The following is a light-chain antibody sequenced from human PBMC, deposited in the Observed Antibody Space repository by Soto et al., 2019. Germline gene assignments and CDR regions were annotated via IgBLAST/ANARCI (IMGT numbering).Light chain of an antibody. CDR2: VAA. J-gene: IGKJ4*01. CDR1: QSVSSN. Sequence: IVMTQSPPTLSVSPGERATLSCRASQSVSSNIARYQQKPGQTPKLLIYVAATRATGIPARFSGSGSGTEFTLPISSLQSEDFGVYYGQQYKVWPLTFWGGTQVEFK. CDR3: QQYKVWPLT. V-gene: IGKV3-15*01.